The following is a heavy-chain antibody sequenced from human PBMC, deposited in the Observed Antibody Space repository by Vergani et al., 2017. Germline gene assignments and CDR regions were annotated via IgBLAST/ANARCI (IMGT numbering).Heavy chain of an antibody. CDR1: GYTFTSYA. V-gene: IGHV1-3*01. Sequence: QVQLVQSGAEVKTPGASVKVSCKASGYTFTSYAMHWVRQAPGQRLEWMGWINAGNGNTKYSQKFQGRVTITRDTSASTAYKELSSLRSEDTAVYYCAADRYYYDSSGEFDYWGQGTLVTVSS. CDR3: AADRYYYDSSGEFDY. CDR2: INAGNGNT. D-gene: IGHD3-22*01. J-gene: IGHJ4*02.